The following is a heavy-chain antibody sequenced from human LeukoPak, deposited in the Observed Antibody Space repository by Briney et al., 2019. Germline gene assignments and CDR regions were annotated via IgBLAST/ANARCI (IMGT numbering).Heavy chain of an antibody. CDR1: GFTFSSYG. CDR3: ARDLWFGPFDY. Sequence: PGGSLRLSCAASGFTFSSYGMHWVRQAPGKGLEWVAVISYDGSNKYYADSVKGRFTISRDNSKNTLYLQMNSLRAEDTAVYYCARDLWFGPFDYWGQGTLVTVSS. D-gene: IGHD3-10*01. J-gene: IGHJ4*02. CDR2: ISYDGSNK. V-gene: IGHV3-30*03.